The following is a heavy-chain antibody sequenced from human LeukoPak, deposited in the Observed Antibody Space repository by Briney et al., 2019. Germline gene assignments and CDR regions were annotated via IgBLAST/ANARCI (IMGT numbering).Heavy chain of an antibody. CDR1: GFTFSSYA. Sequence: GRSLRLSCAASGFTFSSYAMHWVRQAPGKGLEWVAVISYDGSNKYYADSVKGRFTISRDNSKNTLYLQMNSLRAEDTAVYYCARVQVATIKFFDYWGQGTLVTVSS. CDR3: ARVQVATIKFFDY. V-gene: IGHV3-30-3*01. J-gene: IGHJ4*02. D-gene: IGHD5-12*01. CDR2: ISYDGSNK.